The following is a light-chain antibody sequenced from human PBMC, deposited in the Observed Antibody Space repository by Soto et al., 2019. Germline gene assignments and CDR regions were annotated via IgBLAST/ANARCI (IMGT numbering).Light chain of an antibody. CDR1: QSISSY. CDR3: QQSYSTPLT. J-gene: IGKJ4*01. Sequence: DIQMTQSPSSLSASVGDRVTITCRASQSISSYLNWYQQKPGKAPKLLIYAASSLQSGVPSRFSGSGSGTDFTLTIRSLQPEDFATYYCQQSYSTPLTFGGGTQVEIK. CDR2: AAS. V-gene: IGKV1-39*01.